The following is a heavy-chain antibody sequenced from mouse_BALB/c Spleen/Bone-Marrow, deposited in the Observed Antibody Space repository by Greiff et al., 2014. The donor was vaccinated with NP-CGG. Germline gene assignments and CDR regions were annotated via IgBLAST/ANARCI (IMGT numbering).Heavy chain of an antibody. CDR1: GFTFSSYA. CDR3: AREDYDGQMDY. Sequence: EVMLVESGGGLVKPGGSLKLSCAASGFTFSSYAMSWVRQSPEKRLEWVAEISSGGSYTYYPDTVTGRFTISRDNAKNTLYLEMSSLRSEDTAMYYCAREDYDGQMDYWGQGTSVTVSS. V-gene: IGHV5-9-4*01. D-gene: IGHD2-4*01. CDR2: ISSGGSYT. J-gene: IGHJ4*01.